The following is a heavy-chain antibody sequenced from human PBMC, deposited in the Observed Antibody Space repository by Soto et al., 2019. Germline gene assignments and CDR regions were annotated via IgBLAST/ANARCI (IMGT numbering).Heavy chain of an antibody. CDR1: GFTFSSYA. CDR3: ARGYWSSTSCHLDYGLDG. CDR2: ISYDGSNK. V-gene: IGHV3-30-3*01. Sequence: PGGSLRLSCAASGFTFSSYAMHWVRQAPGKGLEWVAVISYDGSNKYYADSVKGRFTISRDNSKNTLYLQMNSLRAEDTAVYYCARGYWSSTSCHLDYGLDGWGQGTTVTVAS. J-gene: IGHJ6*02. D-gene: IGHD2-2*01.